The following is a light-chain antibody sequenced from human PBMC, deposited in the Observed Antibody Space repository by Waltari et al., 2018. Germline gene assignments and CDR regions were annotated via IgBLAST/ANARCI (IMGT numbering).Light chain of an antibody. CDR1: QSISSY. J-gene: IGKJ1*01. V-gene: IGKV1-5*01. CDR3: QQYNTYSET. Sequence: DIQMTQSPSSLSASVGDRVTITCRASQSISSYLNWYQQKPGKAPKLLIYDASSLESGVPSRFSGSGSGTEFTLTISSLQPDDFATYYCQQYNTYSETFGQGTKVEIK. CDR2: DAS.